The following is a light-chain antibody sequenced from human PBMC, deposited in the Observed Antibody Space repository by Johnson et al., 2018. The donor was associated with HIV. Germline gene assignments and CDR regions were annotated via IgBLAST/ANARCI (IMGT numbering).Light chain of an antibody. CDR3: GTWDSSLSAGV. J-gene: IGLJ1*01. Sequence: QSVLTQPPSVSAAAGQKVTISCSGSSSNIGNNYVAWYQQVPGTAPKLLIYDNNKRPSGIPDRFSGSTSGTSATLGITGLQTGDEADYYCGTWDSSLSAGVFGTGTKVTVL. V-gene: IGLV1-51*01. CDR2: DNN. CDR1: SSNIGNNY.